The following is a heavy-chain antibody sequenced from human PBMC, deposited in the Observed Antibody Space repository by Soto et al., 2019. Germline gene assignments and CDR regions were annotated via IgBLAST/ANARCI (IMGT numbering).Heavy chain of an antibody. CDR2: ISAYNGNT. Sequence: ASVKVSCKASGYTFTSYGISCVRQAPGQGLEWMGWISAYNGNTNYAQKLQGRVTMTTDTSTSTAYMELRSLRSDDTAVYYCARDQDIVATIKYYGMDVWGQGTTVTAP. D-gene: IGHD5-12*01. J-gene: IGHJ6*02. V-gene: IGHV1-18*04. CDR3: ARDQDIVATIKYYGMDV. CDR1: GYTFTSYG.